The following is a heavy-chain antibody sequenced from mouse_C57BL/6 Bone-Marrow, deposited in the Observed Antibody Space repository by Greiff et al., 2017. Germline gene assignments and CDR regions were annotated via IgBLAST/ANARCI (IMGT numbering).Heavy chain of an antibody. CDR2: INYDGSST. CDR3: ARDGGGGYYAMDY. V-gene: IGHV5-16*01. CDR1: GFTFSDYY. J-gene: IGHJ4*01. Sequence: EVQRVESEGGLVQPGSSMKLSCTASGFTFSDYYMAWVSQVPEKGLEWVANINYDGSSTYYLDSLKSRFIISRDSAKNILYLQMSSLKSEDTATYYCARDGGGGYYAMDYWGQGTSVTVSS.